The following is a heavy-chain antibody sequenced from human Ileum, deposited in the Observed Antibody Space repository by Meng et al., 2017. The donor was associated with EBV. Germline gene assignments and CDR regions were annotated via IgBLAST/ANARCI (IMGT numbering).Heavy chain of an antibody. CDR2: ISSTGSTT. V-gene: IGHV3-11*01. CDR3: VYSSSFH. CDR1: GFTFSTNY. D-gene: IGHD6-13*01. Sequence: QVQLVASGGGLVKPGGALRLSCATSGFTFSTNYMNWIRQAPGKGLEWVSFISSTGSTTYYADSVKGRFTVSRDNAKNSLFLQMHSLRAEDTAVYYCVYSSSFHWGQGTLVTVSS. J-gene: IGHJ4*02.